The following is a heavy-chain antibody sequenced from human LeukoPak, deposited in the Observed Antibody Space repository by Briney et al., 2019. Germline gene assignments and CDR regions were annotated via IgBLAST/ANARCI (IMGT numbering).Heavy chain of an antibody. CDR2: INPNSGGT. CDR3: ARGGGTMIVVVTLIDY. V-gene: IGHV1-2*02. CDR1: GYTFTGYY. D-gene: IGHD3-22*01. J-gene: IGHJ4*02. Sequence: GASVKVSCKASGYTFTGYYMHWVRQAPGQGLEWMGWINPNSGGTNYAQKFQGRVTMTRDTSISTAYMELSRLRSDDTAVYYCARGGGTMIVVVTLIDYWGQGTLVTVSS.